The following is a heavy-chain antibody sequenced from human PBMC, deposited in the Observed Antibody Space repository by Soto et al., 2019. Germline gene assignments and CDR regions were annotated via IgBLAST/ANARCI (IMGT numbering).Heavy chain of an antibody. CDR3: ARGAFIVSPRTGFAY. CDR2: TYYRSKWFY. D-gene: IGHD3-16*02. J-gene: IGHJ4*02. CDR1: GDSVSSNSVV. V-gene: IGHV6-1*01. Sequence: SQTLSLTGAISGDSVSSNSVVWNWIRQSPSRGLEWLGRTYYRSKWFYEYAESVRSRIAINPDTSKNQFSLQLNSVTPEDTAVYYCARGAFIVSPRTGFAYWGQGTPVTVSS.